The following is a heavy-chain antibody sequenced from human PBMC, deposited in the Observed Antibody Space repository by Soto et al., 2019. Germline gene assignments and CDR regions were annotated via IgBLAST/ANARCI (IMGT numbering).Heavy chain of an antibody. CDR2: ISYDGTKT. J-gene: IGHJ4*02. CDR1: GFTFSIYA. Sequence: QVQLVESGGGVVQPGRSLRVSCAASGFTFSIYAMHWVRQAPGTGLEWVAVISYDGTKTYYADSVKGRFTISRDNSKNTVYLQMNSLRDEDTAVYYCAKDRGPRRQWLIDTSDYWGQRPLVTGSP. D-gene: IGHD6-19*01. V-gene: IGHV3-30*04. CDR3: AKDRGPRRQWLIDTSDY.